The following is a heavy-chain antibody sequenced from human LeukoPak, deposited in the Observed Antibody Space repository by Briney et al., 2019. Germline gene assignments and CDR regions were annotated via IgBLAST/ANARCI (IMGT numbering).Heavy chain of an antibody. CDR3: ARGWRVRRYYFDY. V-gene: IGHV4-34*01. J-gene: IGHJ4*02. Sequence: PSETLSLTCAVYGGSFSGYYWSWIRQPPGKGLEWIGEINHSGSTNYNPSLKSRVTISVDTSKNQLSLKLSSVTAADTAVYYCARGWRVRRYYFDYWGQGTLVTVSS. D-gene: IGHD1-1*01. CDR1: GGSFSGYY. CDR2: INHSGST.